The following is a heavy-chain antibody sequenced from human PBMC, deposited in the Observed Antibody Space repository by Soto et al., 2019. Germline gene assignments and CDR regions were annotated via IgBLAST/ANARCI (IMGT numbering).Heavy chain of an antibody. D-gene: IGHD1-26*01. V-gene: IGHV3-30*18. Sequence: GGSLRLSCAASGFTFSSYGMHWVRQAPGKGLEWVAVISYDGSNKYYADSVKGRFTISRDNSKNTLYLQMNSLRAEDTAVYYCAKDFTLGATTGRGLDYWGQGTLVTVSS. CDR1: GFTFSSYG. J-gene: IGHJ4*02. CDR2: ISYDGSNK. CDR3: AKDFTLGATTGRGLDY.